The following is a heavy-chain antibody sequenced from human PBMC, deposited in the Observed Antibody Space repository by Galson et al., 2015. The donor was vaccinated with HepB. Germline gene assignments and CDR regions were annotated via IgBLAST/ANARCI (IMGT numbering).Heavy chain of an antibody. D-gene: IGHD3-10*01. V-gene: IGHV6-1*01. CDR2: TYYRSKWYS. CDR3: TRVAYLGRGMNV. CDR1: GDSVSRDTVG. Sequence: CAISGDSVSRDTVGWNWIRQSPSRGLEWLGRTYYRSKWYSDYAISVKSRIIINADSSTNQFFLQLNSVIPEDTAVYYCTRVAYLGRGMNVWGQGTTVTVSS. J-gene: IGHJ6*02.